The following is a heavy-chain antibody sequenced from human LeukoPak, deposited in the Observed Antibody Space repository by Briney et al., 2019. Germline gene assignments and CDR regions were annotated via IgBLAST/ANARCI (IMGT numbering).Heavy chain of an antibody. CDR1: GFTFSNYA. V-gene: IGHV3-30-3*02. J-gene: IGHJ4*02. CDR2: ISYDGSTK. CDR3: AKSTTVTTQQRGYFDY. Sequence: GGSLRLSCADSGFTFSNYAMHWVRQTPGKGLEWVAVISYDGSTKYYADSVKGRFIISRDNSKNTLYLQMNTLRPEDTAVYYCAKSTTVTTQQRGYFDYWGQGTLVTVSS. D-gene: IGHD4-11*01.